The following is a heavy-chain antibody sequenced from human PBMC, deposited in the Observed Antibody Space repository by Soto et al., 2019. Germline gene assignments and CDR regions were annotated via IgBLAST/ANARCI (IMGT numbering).Heavy chain of an antibody. CDR2: ISSSSSYT. V-gene: IGHV3-11*06. Sequence: PGGSLKPASSASMFSSSHYYIRWIRQAPGKGLEWVSYISSSSSYTNYADSVKGRFTISRDNAKNSLYLQMNSLRAEDTDVYYCARGEGGFDYWGQGTLVTVSS. CDR1: MFSSSHYY. CDR3: ARGEGGFDY. D-gene: IGHD1-26*01. J-gene: IGHJ4*02.